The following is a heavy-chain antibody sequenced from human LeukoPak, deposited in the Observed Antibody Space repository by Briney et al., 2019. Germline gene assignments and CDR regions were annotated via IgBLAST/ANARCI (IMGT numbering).Heavy chain of an antibody. CDR3: AKATEL. CDR2: IGSTGSDR. J-gene: IGHJ4*02. CDR1: GFSFGSSG. Sequence: GGSLRLSCAASGFSFGSSGINWVRQAPGRGLEWVASIGSTGSDRYYADSVKGRFTISRDNAKNSLYLQMNSLRVEDTAVYYCAKATELGGQGTLVTVSS. D-gene: IGHD1-26*01. V-gene: IGHV3-21*04.